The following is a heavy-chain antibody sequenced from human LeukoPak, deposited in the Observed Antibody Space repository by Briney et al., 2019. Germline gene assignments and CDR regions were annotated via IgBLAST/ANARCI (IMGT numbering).Heavy chain of an antibody. CDR1: GYTFTSHG. CDR3: ARDIPRGTFYFDY. Sequence: ASVKVSCKTSGYTFTSHGICWVRLAPGQGLEWMGWISGYNGNSNYAQMFQGRVTMTADTSTSTAYMEVRSLTADDTALYYCARDIPRGTFYFDYWGQGTLVTVSS. J-gene: IGHJ4*02. CDR2: ISGYNGNS. V-gene: IGHV1-18*01. D-gene: IGHD3-16*01.